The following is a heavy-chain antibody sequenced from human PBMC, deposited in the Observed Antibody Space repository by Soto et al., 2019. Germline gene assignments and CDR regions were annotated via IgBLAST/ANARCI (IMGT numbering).Heavy chain of an antibody. CDR3: AVRRQPITIFGVVMSRYYYGMDV. J-gene: IGHJ6*02. D-gene: IGHD3-3*01. V-gene: IGHV3-30-3*01. CDR1: GFTFSSYA. CDR2: ISYDGSNK. Sequence: PGGSLRLSCAASGFTFSSYAMHWVRQAPGKGLEWVAVISYDGSNKYYADSVKGRFTISRDNSKNTLYLQMNSLRAEDTAVYYCAVRRQPITIFGVVMSRYYYGMDVWGQGTTVTVSS.